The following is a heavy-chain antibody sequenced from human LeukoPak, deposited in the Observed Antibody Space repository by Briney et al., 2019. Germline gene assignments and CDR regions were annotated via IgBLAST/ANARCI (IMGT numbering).Heavy chain of an antibody. CDR2: IYYSGST. CDR1: GGSISSGGYY. J-gene: IGHJ5*02. Sequence: PSQTLSLTCTVSGGSISSGGYYWSWIRQHPGKGLEWIGYIYYSGSTYYNPSLKSRVTISVDTSKNQFSLKLSSVTAADTAVYYCARGRVLRFLEWLSYVFDPWGQGTLVTVSS. V-gene: IGHV4-31*03. D-gene: IGHD3-3*01. CDR3: ARGRVLRFLEWLSYVFDP.